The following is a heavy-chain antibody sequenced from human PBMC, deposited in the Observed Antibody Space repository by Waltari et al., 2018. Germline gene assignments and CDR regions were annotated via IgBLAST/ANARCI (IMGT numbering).Heavy chain of an antibody. D-gene: IGHD2-15*01. Sequence: EVQLVESGGGLVQPGGSLRLSCAVSGFTLRSYEMNWVRQAPGNGRAWVAYISSSDKTRYADSVKGRFTISRDNAKNSLYLQMSSLRAEDTAIYYCARVRSVVGEGVYWGQGTLVTVSS. CDR2: ISSSDKTR. V-gene: IGHV3-48*03. CDR1: GFTLRSYE. CDR3: ARVRSVVGEGVY. J-gene: IGHJ4*02.